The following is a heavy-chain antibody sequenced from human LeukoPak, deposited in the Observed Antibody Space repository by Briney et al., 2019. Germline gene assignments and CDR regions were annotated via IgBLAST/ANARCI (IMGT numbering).Heavy chain of an antibody. V-gene: IGHV3-48*03. CDR1: GFTFSSFE. CDR2: ISSSGGTI. CDR3: ARDYTNYGNYYNGMDV. D-gene: IGHD4-11*01. Sequence: GGSLRLSCVASGFTFSSFEMNWVRQAPGKGLECVSYISSSGGTIYYADSVRGRFTISRDNAKNSLYLQMNSLRAEDTAVYYCARDYTNYGNYYNGMDVWGQGTTVTVSS. J-gene: IGHJ6*02.